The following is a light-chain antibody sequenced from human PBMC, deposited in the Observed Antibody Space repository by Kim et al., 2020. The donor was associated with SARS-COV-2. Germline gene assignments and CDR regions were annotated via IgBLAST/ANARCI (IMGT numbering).Light chain of an antibody. Sequence: QSALTQPASVSGSPGQSITISCNGTSSDVWNYNLVSWFQQHPAKAPKLMIYEVTKRPSGVSNRFSGSKSGNTASLTISGLQAEDEGDYYCCSYTGRSTFYVFGSGTEVTVL. CDR1: SSDVWNYNL. CDR2: EVT. V-gene: IGLV2-23*02. J-gene: IGLJ1*01. CDR3: CSYTGRSTFYV.